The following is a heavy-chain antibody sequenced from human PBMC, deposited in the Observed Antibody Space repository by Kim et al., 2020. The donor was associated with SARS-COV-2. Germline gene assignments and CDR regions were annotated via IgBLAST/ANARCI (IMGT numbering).Heavy chain of an antibody. CDR1: GDSIGGYD. V-gene: IGHV4-59*01. D-gene: IGHD3-3*02. Sequence: SETLSLTCTVSGDSIGGYDWNWIRQAPGKGLEWIGYISYSGNTNYNPSLKSRITMSVDTSKNQLSFQLSSVTASDTAVYFCRRDLLSNYPFWSGYKEGGSTYYLGMDVWDLGTTVTVPS. J-gene: IGHJ6*02. CDR3: RRDLLSNYPFWSGYKEGGSTYYLGMDV. CDR2: ISYSGNT.